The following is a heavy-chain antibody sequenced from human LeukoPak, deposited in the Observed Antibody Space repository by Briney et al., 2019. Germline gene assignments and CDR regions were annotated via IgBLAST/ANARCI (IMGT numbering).Heavy chain of an antibody. J-gene: IGHJ4*02. Sequence: GGSLRLSCAASGFTFSSYGMHWVRQAPGKGLEWVAVISYDGSNKYYADSVKGRFTISRDNSKNTLYLQMNSLRSDDTAVYYCARGEGVNYRYSGFGYFNAVDYWGQGTLVTVSS. CDR3: ARGEGVNYRYSGFGYFNAVDY. V-gene: IGHV3-30*03. CDR1: GFTFSSYG. D-gene: IGHD3-16*02. CDR2: ISYDGSNK.